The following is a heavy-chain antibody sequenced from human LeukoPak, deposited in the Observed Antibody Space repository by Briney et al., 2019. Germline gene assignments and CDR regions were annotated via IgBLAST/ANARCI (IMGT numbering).Heavy chain of an antibody. D-gene: IGHD3-22*01. V-gene: IGHV3-23*01. J-gene: IGHJ4*02. CDR2: ISGSGGRT. CDR3: AKAYYYDSSGSHDY. CDR1: GFTFSSYA. Sequence: GGSLRLSCAASGFTFSSYAMSWVRQAPGKGLEWVSAISGSGGRTYYADSVKGRFTISRDNSKNTLYLQMNSLRAEDTAVYYCAKAYYYDSSGSHDYWGQGTLVTVSS.